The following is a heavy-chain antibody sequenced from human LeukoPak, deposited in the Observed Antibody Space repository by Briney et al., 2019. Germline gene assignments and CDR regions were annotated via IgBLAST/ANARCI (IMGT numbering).Heavy chain of an antibody. CDR3: AKVVDTPMILYGAFDI. D-gene: IGHD5-18*01. V-gene: IGHV3-21*01. Sequence: GGSLRLSYVVSGSTFSSYSMNWVRQAPGKGLEWVAFISTSSSYIHYADSVKGRFTISRDNAKNSLYLQMNSLRAEDTAVYYCAKVVDTPMILYGAFDIWGQGTMVTVAS. J-gene: IGHJ3*02. CDR1: GSTFSSYS. CDR2: ISTSSSYI.